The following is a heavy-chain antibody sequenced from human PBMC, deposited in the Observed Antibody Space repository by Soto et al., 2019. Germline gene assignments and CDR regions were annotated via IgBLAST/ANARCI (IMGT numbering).Heavy chain of an antibody. CDR3: ASLLPIAAATSGYGMDV. CDR2: IDPSDSYT. Sequence: PGESLKISCKGSGYSFTSYWISWVRQMPGKGLEWMGRIDPSDSYTNYSPSFQGHVTISADKSISTAYLQWSSLKASDTAMYYCASLLPIAAATSGYGMDVWGQGTTVTVSS. V-gene: IGHV5-10-1*01. D-gene: IGHD6-13*01. CDR1: GYSFTSYW. J-gene: IGHJ6*02.